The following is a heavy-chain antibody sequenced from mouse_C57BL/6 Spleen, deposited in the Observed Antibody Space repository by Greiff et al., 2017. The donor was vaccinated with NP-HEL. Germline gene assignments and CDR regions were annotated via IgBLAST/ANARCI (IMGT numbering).Heavy chain of an antibody. V-gene: IGHV1-69*01. CDR2: IDPSDSYT. Sequence: QVQLQQPGAELVMPGASVKLSCKASGYTFTSYWTHWVKQRPGQGLEWIGEIDPSDSYTNYNQKFKGKSTLTVDKSSSTAYMQRSSLTSEDSAVYYCARNPIYYDYRGYAMDYWGQGTSVTVSS. CDR3: ARNPIYYDYRGYAMDY. CDR1: GYTFTSYW. D-gene: IGHD2-4*01. J-gene: IGHJ4*01.